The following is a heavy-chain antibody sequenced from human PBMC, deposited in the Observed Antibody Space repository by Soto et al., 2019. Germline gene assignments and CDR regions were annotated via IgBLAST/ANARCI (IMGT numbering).Heavy chain of an antibody. CDR1: GGSFSGYY. CDR2: INHSGST. V-gene: IGHV4-34*01. CDR3: ARGVQQLLYRSVDYYYLMDV. D-gene: IGHD2-2*02. Sequence: QVQLQQWGAGLLKPSETLSLTCAVYGGSFSGYYWSWIRQPPGKGLEWIGEINHSGSTNYNPSLKSRIPIPVDKSKNQFSLKMSSVTAADTAVYYGARGVQQLLYRSVDYYYLMDVWGQGTPVTVSS. J-gene: IGHJ6*02.